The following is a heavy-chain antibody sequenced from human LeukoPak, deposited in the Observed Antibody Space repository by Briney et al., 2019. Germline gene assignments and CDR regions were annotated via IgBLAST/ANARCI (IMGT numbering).Heavy chain of an antibody. CDR1: GGSISSSSYY. J-gene: IGHJ3*01. V-gene: IGHV4-39*01. CDR3: ARVGGGELPGGPL. CDR2: IYYSGST. D-gene: IGHD1-26*01. Sequence: SETLSLTCTVSGGSISSSSYYWGWLRQPPGKGLEWIGSIYYSGSTYYNPSLNSRVTISVDTSKNQFSLKLSSVTAADTAVYYCARVGGGELPGGPLWGQGTMVTVSS.